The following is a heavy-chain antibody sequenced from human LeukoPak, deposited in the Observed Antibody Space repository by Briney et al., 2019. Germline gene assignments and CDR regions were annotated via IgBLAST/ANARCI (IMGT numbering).Heavy chain of an antibody. D-gene: IGHD6-19*01. CDR1: GFTFSGSA. Sequence: PGGSLRLSCAASGFTFSGSAMHWVRQASGKGLEWVGRIRSKANSYATAYAASVKGRFTISRDDSKNTAYLQMNSLRTEVTAVYYCTRPHSVGGWYRFDYWGQGTLVTVSS. V-gene: IGHV3-73*01. CDR2: IRSKANSYAT. CDR3: TRPHSVGGWYRFDY. J-gene: IGHJ4*02.